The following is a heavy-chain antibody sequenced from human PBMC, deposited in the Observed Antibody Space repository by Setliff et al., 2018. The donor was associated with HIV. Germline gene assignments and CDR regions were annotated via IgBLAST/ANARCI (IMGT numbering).Heavy chain of an antibody. Sequence: KTSETLSLTCTVSGDSVSSRSYYWSWIRQPPGKGLEWIGYIYYSGSTNYNPSLQSRVTISVDTSKNHFSLKLRSVTAADTAIYYCTRRGADSYYPRPLDVWGKGTTVTVSS. D-gene: IGHD3-10*01. CDR2: IYYSGST. CDR3: TRRGADSYYPRPLDV. CDR1: GDSVSSRSYY. J-gene: IGHJ6*04. V-gene: IGHV4-61*03.